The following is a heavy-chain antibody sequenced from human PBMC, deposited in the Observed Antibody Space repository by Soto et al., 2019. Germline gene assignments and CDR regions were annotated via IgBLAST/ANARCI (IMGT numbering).Heavy chain of an antibody. J-gene: IGHJ4*02. D-gene: IGHD6-19*01. CDR1: GGSISSGGYY. Sequence: SETLSLTCTVSGGSISSGGYYWSWIRQHPGKGLEWIGYIYYSGSTYYNPSLKSRVTISVGTSKNQFSLKLSSVTAADTAVYYCARVGAVAGLFDYWGQGTLVTVSS. V-gene: IGHV4-31*03. CDR3: ARVGAVAGLFDY. CDR2: IYYSGST.